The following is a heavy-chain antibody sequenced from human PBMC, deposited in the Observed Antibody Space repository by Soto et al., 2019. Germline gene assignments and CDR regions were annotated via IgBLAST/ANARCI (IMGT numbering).Heavy chain of an antibody. CDR2: ISWNSGSI. J-gene: IGHJ4*02. CDR1: GFTFDDYA. D-gene: IGHD6-13*01. V-gene: IGHV3-9*01. CDR3: AKELGIAACT. Sequence: ESGGGLVPPGRSLRLSCAASGFTFDDYAMHWVRQAPGKGLEWVSGISWNSGSIGYADSVKGRFTISRDNAKNSLYLQMNSLRAEDTALYYCAKELGIAACTWGQGTLVTVSS.